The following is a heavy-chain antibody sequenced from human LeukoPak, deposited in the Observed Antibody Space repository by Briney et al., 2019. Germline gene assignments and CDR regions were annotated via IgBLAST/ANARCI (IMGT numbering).Heavy chain of an antibody. CDR2: INPGDGGA. V-gene: IGHV1-46*01. D-gene: IGHD6-19*01. Sequence: ASVKVSCKASGYTFTNYYMHWLRQAPGQGLEWMGIINPGDGGATYAQNFQGRVTMTRDTSTSTVYMELSSLRSVDTAVYYCARVGDSSGWFFDYWGPGNPGHRLL. J-gene: IGHJ4*02. CDR1: GYTFTNYY. CDR3: ARVGDSSGWFFDY.